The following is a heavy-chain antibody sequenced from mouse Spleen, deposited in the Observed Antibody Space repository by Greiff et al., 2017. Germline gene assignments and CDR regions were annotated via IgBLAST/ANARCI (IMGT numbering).Heavy chain of an antibody. J-gene: IGHJ3*01. D-gene: IGHD2-1*01. CDR3: TTGYGNWVAY. Sequence: EVQLQQSGAELVRPGASVKLSCTASGFNIKDDYMHWVKQRPEQGLEWIGWIDPENGDTEYASKFQGKATITADTSSNTAYLQLSSLTSEDTAVYYCTTGYGNWVAYWGQGTLVTVSA. CDR1: GFNIKDDY. V-gene: IGHV14-4*01. CDR2: IDPENGDT.